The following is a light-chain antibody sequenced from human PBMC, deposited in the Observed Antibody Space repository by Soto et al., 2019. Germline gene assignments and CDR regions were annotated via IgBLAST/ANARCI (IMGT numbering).Light chain of an antibody. V-gene: IGKV3-15*01. CDR2: GAS. Sequence: EVVMTQSPATLSVSPGGRATLSCRASQSISDTLAWYQQKPGQTPRLLFNGASTRATGIPARFTGSGSGTEFILTISSLQSEDFAVYYCQQYDIWPPTSGQGTKV. CDR3: QQYDIWPPT. J-gene: IGKJ1*01. CDR1: QSISDT.